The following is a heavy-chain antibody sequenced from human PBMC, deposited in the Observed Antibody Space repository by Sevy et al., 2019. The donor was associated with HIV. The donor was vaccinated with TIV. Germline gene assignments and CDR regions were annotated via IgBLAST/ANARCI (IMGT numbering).Heavy chain of an antibody. CDR3: ARHISFGELGSWFDP. CDR1: GFTVNSDY. J-gene: IGHJ5*02. CDR2: VYSGGTT. Sequence: GGSLRLSCAASGFTVNSDYMSWVRQAPGMGLEWVSVVYSGGTTYYADSVKGRFTISRDNSKNILYLQMNSLRAEDTAVYYCARHISFGELGSWFDPWGQGTLVTVSS. D-gene: IGHD3-10*01. V-gene: IGHV3-53*01.